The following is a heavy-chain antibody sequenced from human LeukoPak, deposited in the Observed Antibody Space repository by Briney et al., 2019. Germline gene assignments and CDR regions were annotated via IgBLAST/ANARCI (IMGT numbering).Heavy chain of an antibody. J-gene: IGHJ5*02. CDR3: ARHYGP. D-gene: IGHD3-10*01. CDR2: IHYSGST. Sequence: SETLSLTCTVSGGSMSDFYWSWIRQPPGKGLEWLGYIHYSGSTNYNPFFKSRGTISVDTSKNQFSLKLNSVTAADTAVYYCARHYGPWGQGTLVTVSS. CDR1: GGSMSDFY. V-gene: IGHV4-59*08.